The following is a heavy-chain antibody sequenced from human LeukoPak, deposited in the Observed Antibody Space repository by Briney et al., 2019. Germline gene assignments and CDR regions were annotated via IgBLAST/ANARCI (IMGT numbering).Heavy chain of an antibody. CDR2: IWYDGSNK. CDR1: EFTFSNYG. J-gene: IGHJ4*02. V-gene: IGHV3-33*01. Sequence: PGGSLRLSCAAFEFTFSNYGMHWVRQAPGKGLEWVAVIWYDGSNKYYADSVKGRFTISRDNSKNTLYLQVNSLRAEDTALYYCARGRGPSRNLQLSYFDYWGQGTLVTVSS. CDR3: ARGRGPSRNLQLSYFDY. D-gene: IGHD5-18*01.